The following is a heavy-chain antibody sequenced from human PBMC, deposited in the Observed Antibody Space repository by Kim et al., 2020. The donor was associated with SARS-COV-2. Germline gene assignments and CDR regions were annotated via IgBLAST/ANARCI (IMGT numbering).Heavy chain of an antibody. D-gene: IGHD6-13*01. Sequence: SETLSLTCTVSGGSISSYYWSWIRQPPGKGLEWIGYIYYSGSTNYNPSLKSRVTISVDTSKNQFSLKLSSVTAADAAVYYCARSSPVETFDYWGQGTLVTVSS. J-gene: IGHJ4*02. CDR3: ARSSPVETFDY. V-gene: IGHV4-59*01. CDR2: IYYSGST. CDR1: GGSISSYY.